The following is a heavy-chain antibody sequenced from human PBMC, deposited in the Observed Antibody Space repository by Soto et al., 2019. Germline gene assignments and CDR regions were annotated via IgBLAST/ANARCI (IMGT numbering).Heavy chain of an antibody. V-gene: IGHV3-49*03. CDR2: IRSKAYGGTT. Sequence: GGFLRLSCTASGFTFGDYAMSWFRQAPGKGLEWVGFIRSKAYGGTTEYAASVKGRFTISRDDSKSIAYLQMNSLKTEDTAVYYCTRDHSSSDYFDYWGQGTLVTVSS. J-gene: IGHJ4*02. CDR1: GFTFGDYA. D-gene: IGHD6-6*01. CDR3: TRDHSSSDYFDY.